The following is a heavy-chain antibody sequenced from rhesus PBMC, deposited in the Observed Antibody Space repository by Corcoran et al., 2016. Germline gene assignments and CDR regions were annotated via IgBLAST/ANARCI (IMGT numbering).Heavy chain of an antibody. CDR3: ASTLGPPYFDY. V-gene: IGHV4-173*01. CDR1: GGPIRSNW. D-gene: IGHD2-15*01. J-gene: IGHJ4*01. CDR2: ISGSGGST. Sequence: QLQLQESGPGLVKPSETLSLTCAVSGGPIRSNWWCWIRTPPGKGLEWIGRISGSGGSTSYNPSLKSRVTISTDTSKNQLSLKLISVTAADTAVYYCASTLGPPYFDYWGQGVLVTVSS.